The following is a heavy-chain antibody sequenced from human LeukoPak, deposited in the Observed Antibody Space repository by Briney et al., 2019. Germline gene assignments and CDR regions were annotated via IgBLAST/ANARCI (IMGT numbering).Heavy chain of an antibody. CDR2: IYYSGRT. V-gene: IGHV4-39*07. J-gene: IGHJ4*02. CDR1: GGSISSSSYY. D-gene: IGHD2-15*01. CDR3: ASFLAATPNEKNFDY. Sequence: SETLSLTCTVSGGSISSSSYYWGWIRQPPGKGLEWFGSIYYSGRTYYNPSLKSRVTISVDTSKNQFSLKLSSVTAADTAVYYCASFLAATPNEKNFDYWGQGTLVTVSS.